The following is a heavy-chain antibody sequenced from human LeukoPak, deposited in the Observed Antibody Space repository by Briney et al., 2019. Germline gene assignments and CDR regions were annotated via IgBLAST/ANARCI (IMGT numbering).Heavy chain of an antibody. D-gene: IGHD3-22*01. CDR3: AKARTYYYDSSRYYFDY. Sequence: PGGSLRLSCAASGFTFNSYGMHWVRQAPGKGLEWVAVISYDGSNKYYADSVKGRFTISRDNSKNTLFLQMNSLRAEDTAVYYCAKARTYYYDSSRYYFDYWGQGTLVTVSS. CDR1: GFTFNSYG. CDR2: ISYDGSNK. J-gene: IGHJ4*02. V-gene: IGHV3-30*18.